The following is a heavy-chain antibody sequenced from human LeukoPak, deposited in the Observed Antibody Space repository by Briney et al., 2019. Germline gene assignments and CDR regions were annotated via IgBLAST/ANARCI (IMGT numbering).Heavy chain of an antibody. CDR1: GFTFSSYG. D-gene: IGHD5-18*01. V-gene: IGHV3-33*01. J-gene: IGHJ4*02. CDR3: ARDLRRYSYGFSLDY. Sequence: GGSLRLSCAASGFTFSSYGMHRVRQAPGKGLEWVAVIWYDGSNKYYADSVKGRFTISRDNSKNTLYLQMNSLRAEDTAVYYCARDLRRYSYGFSLDYWGQGTLVIVSS. CDR2: IWYDGSNK.